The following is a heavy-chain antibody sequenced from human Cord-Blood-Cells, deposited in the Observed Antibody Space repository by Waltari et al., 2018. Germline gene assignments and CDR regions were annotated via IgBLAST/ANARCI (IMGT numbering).Heavy chain of an antibody. V-gene: IGHV1-69*01. J-gene: IGHJ6*03. Sequence: QVQLVQSGAEVKKPGSSVKVSCKASGGTFSSYAISWVRQAPGQGLEWMGGIIPIFGTANYAQKFQGRVTITADESTSTAYMELSSLRSEDTAVYYCARDSGGPDFWSGYYPSYYYYMDVWGKGTTVTVSS. D-gene: IGHD3-3*01. CDR3: ARDSGGPDFWSGYYPSYYYYMDV. CDR1: GGTFSSYA. CDR2: IIPIFGTA.